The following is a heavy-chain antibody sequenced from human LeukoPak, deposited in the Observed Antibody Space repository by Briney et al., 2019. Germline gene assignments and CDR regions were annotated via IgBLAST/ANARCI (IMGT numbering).Heavy chain of an antibody. D-gene: IGHD3-10*01. CDR2: IYSAGNS. CDR1: GLTFTTTY. J-gene: IGHJ4*02. V-gene: IGHV3-66*04. CDR3: ARRDYYGSGSPDF. Sequence: GGSLRLSCAVSGLTFTTTYVSWVRQAPGKGLEWVSVIYSAGNSNYAEPVKGRFTISRDSSKNTVYLQMNSLRAEDTALYYCARRDYYGSGSPDFWGQGTLVTVSS.